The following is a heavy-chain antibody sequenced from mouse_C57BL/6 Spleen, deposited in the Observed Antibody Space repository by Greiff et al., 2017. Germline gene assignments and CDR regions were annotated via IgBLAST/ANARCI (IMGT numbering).Heavy chain of an antibody. CDR3: ARGDDYDGGD. CDR1: GYTFTSYW. CDR2: IYPSDSET. Sequence: QVQLQQPGAELVRPGSSVKLSCKASGYTFTSYWMDWVKQRPGQGLEWIGNIYPSDSETHYNQKFKDKATLTVDKSSSTAYMQLSSLTSEDSAVYYCARGDDYDGGDWGQGTLVTVSA. D-gene: IGHD2-4*01. J-gene: IGHJ3*01. V-gene: IGHV1-61*01.